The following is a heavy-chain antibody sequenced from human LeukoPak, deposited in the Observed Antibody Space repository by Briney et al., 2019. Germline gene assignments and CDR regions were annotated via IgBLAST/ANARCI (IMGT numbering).Heavy chain of an antibody. CDR3: ARWRLRYFDWLFKKRYYYYYMDV. J-gene: IGHJ6*03. CDR1: GYTFTSYD. V-gene: IGHV1-8*01. CDR2: MNPNSGNT. Sequence: ASVKVSCKASGYTFTSYDTNWARQATGQGLEWMGWMNPNSGNTGYAQKFQGRVTMTRNTSISTAYMELRSLRSDDTAVYYCARWRLRYFDWLFKKRYYYYYMDVWGKGTTVTISS. D-gene: IGHD3-9*01.